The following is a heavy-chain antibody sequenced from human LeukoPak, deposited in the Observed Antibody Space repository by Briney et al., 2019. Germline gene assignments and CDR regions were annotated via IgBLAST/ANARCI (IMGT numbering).Heavy chain of an antibody. CDR3: AKVETIFGVVNPYFDY. D-gene: IGHD3-3*01. Sequence: GGSLRLSCAASGFTFDDYGMSWVRQAPGKGLEWVSGINWNGGSTGYADSVKGRFTISRDNAKNSLYLQMNSLRAEDTAVYYCAKVETIFGVVNPYFDYWGQGTLVTVSS. V-gene: IGHV3-20*04. CDR2: INWNGGST. J-gene: IGHJ4*02. CDR1: GFTFDDYG.